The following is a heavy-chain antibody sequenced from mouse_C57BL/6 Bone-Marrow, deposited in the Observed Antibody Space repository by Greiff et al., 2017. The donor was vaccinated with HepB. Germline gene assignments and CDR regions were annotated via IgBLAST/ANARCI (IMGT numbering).Heavy chain of an antibody. CDR2: INPYNGGT. J-gene: IGHJ2*01. D-gene: IGHD1-1*01. CDR3: ARDYGSRFDY. V-gene: IGHV1-19*01. CDR1: GYTFTDYY. Sequence: EVKLMESGPVLVKPGASVKMSCKASGYTFTDYYMNWVKQSHGKSLEWIGVINPYNGGTSYNQKFKGKATLTVDKSSSTAYMELNSLTSEDSAVYYCARDYGSRFDYWGQGTTLTVSS.